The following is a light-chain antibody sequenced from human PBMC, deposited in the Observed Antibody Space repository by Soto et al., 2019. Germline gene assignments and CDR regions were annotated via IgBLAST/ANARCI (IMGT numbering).Light chain of an antibody. CDR1: SSDVGSYNF. CDR3: QSYESSSLSGFV. V-gene: IGLV2-14*02. CDR2: EGT. J-gene: IGLJ1*01. Sequence: QSVLTQPASVSGSPGQSITISCTGTSSDVGSYNFVSWYQQYPGKVPKLMIYEGTKRPSGVSNRFSGSKSGNTASLAITGLQADDEADYYCQSYESSSLSGFVFGSGTKLTVL.